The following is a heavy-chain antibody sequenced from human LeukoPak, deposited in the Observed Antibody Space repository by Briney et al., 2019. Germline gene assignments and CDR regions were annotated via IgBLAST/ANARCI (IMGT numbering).Heavy chain of an antibody. Sequence: GRSLRLSCAASGFTFSSYWMSWVRQAPGKGLEWVANINKDGGEKYYVDSVKGRFTISRDNAKNSLYLQMNSLRADDTAVYYCVKDSPPRYSGSPPAYWGQGTLVTVSS. CDR3: VKDSPPRYSGSPPAY. D-gene: IGHD1-26*01. V-gene: IGHV3-7*03. CDR2: INKDGGEK. CDR1: GFTFSSYW. J-gene: IGHJ4*02.